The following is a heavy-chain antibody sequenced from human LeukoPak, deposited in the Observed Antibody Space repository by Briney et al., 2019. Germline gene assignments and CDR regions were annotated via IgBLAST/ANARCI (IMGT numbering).Heavy chain of an antibody. CDR3: ARHRDYGRGWYGFDY. CDR2: IYYSGST. D-gene: IGHD6-19*01. Sequence: SETLYPPFGISDGYISGYYWSWIRQPPGKGLEWIAYIYYSGSTNYNPSLKSRVTMSEETSKNQFSLKLRSVTAADTAVYLCARHRDYGRGWYGFDYWGQGILVTVSS. V-gene: IGHV4-59*08. CDR1: DGYISGYY. J-gene: IGHJ4*02.